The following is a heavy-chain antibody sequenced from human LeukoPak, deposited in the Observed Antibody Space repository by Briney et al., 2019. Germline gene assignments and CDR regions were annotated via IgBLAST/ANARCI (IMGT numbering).Heavy chain of an antibody. Sequence: SVKVSCKASGGTFSNYAINWVRQAPGPGLEWMGGIIPIFGTANYAQKFQGRVTITADESTSTVYMELNSLKSEDTAVYYCARGWDYDSGGRPTAYVYWGQGTLVTVSS. CDR1: GGTFSNYA. CDR2: IIPIFGTA. D-gene: IGHD3-22*01. V-gene: IGHV1-69*13. J-gene: IGHJ4*02. CDR3: ARGWDYDSGGRPTAYVY.